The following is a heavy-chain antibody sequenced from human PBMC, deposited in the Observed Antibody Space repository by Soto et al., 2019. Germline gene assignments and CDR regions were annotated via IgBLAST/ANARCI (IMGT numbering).Heavy chain of an antibody. Sequence: SETLSLTCTVSGGSISSDYWSWIRQPPGKRLEWIGFIYYNGFTTYSPSLKSRVTISIDTSKNQSSLKLASVTAADTAVYFCARGIYFYYFSYWGQGTLVTVSS. CDR1: GGSISSDY. J-gene: IGHJ4*01. CDR2: IYYNGFT. CDR3: ARGIYFYYFSY. V-gene: IGHV4-59*01. D-gene: IGHD3-3*01.